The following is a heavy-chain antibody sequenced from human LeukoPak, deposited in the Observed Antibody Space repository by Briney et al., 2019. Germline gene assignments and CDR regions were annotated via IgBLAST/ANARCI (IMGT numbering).Heavy chain of an antibody. V-gene: IGHV3-23*01. CDR3: AKVTRYYGDYYYYFDY. CDR2: ISGSGGST. J-gene: IGHJ4*02. D-gene: IGHD4-17*01. Sequence: GGSLRLSCAASGFTFSSYAMSWVRQAPGKGLEWVSAISGSGGSTYYADSVKGRFTISRDNSKNTLYLQMNSLRAEDTAVYYCAKVTRYYGDYYYYFDYWGQGTLVTVSS. CDR1: GFTFSSYA.